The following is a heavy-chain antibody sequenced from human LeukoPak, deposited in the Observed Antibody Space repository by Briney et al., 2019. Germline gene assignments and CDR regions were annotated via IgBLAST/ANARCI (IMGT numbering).Heavy chain of an antibody. CDR1: GFIFSSYA. J-gene: IGHJ4*02. V-gene: IGHV3-23*01. Sequence: PGGSLRLSCAASGFIFSSYAMIWVHQAPGKGLEWVSAISGSGGSTYYADSVKGRFTISRDNSKNTLYLQMNSLRAEDTAVYYCAKGSSGMLLSHFDYWGQGTLVTVSS. D-gene: IGHD6-6*01. CDR3: AKGSSGMLLSHFDY. CDR2: ISGSGGST.